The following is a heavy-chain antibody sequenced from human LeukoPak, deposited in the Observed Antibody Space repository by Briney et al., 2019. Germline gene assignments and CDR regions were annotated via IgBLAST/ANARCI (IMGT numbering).Heavy chain of an antibody. Sequence: GGSLRLSCAASGFTFSSYWISWVRQAPGKGLEWVANIKQDGSEKYYVDSVKGRFTISKDNAKNSLYLQMNSLRAEDTAVYYCARDPGLDYWGQGTLVTVSS. CDR1: GFTFSSYW. CDR2: IKQDGSEK. V-gene: IGHV3-7*01. J-gene: IGHJ4*02. CDR3: ARDPGLDY. D-gene: IGHD1-14*01.